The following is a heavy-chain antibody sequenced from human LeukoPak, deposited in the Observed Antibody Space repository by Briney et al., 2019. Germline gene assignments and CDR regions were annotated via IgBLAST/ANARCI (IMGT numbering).Heavy chain of an antibody. CDR1: GLTVSSSF. CDR3: AREVISTPSYLDY. J-gene: IGHJ4*02. D-gene: IGHD2-2*01. CDR2: IHRDDKT. Sequence: GGSLRLSCAASGLTVSSSFIYWVRRAPGKGLEWVSFIHRDDKTYYADSVKGRFTMSRDSSKNTLYLQMNSLGADDTAVYYCAREVISTPSYLDYWGQGTLVTVTS. V-gene: IGHV3-53*01.